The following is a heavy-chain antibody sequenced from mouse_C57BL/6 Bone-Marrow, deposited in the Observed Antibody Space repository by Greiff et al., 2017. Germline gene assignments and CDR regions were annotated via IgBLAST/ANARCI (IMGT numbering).Heavy chain of an antibody. J-gene: IGHJ4*01. V-gene: IGHV5-4*01. D-gene: IGHD2-4*01. Sequence: VQLKESGGGLVKPGGSLKLSCAASGFTFSSYAMSWVRQTPEKRLEWVATISDGGSYTYYPDNVKGRFTISRDNAKNNLYLQMSHLKSEDTAMYYCARSIYYDDDEDYYYAMDYWGQGTSVTVSS. CDR2: ISDGGSYT. CDR1: GFTFSSYA. CDR3: ARSIYYDDDEDYYYAMDY.